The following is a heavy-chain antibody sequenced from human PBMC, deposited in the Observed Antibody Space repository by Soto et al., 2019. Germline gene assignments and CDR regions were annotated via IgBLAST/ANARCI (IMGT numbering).Heavy chain of an antibody. Sequence: GGSLRLSCAASGFTFDDYGMSWVRQAPGKGLEWVSGINWNGGSTGYADSVKGRFTISRDNAKNSLYLQMNSLRAEDTALYHCARGSGTTVVVLPDYWGQGTLVTVSS. CDR2: INWNGGST. CDR1: GFTFDDYG. J-gene: IGHJ4*02. D-gene: IGHD1-7*01. V-gene: IGHV3-20*01. CDR3: ARGSGTTVVVLPDY.